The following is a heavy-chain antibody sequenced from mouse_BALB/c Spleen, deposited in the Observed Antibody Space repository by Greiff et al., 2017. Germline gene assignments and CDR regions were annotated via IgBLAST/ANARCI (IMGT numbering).Heavy chain of an antibody. D-gene: IGHD1-1*01. CDR1: GFSLTSYG. Sequence: VLLQQSGPGLVQPSQSLYLTCAASGFSLTSYGVPWVRQSPGKGLEWLGVIWSGGSTDYNAAFISRLSISKDNTKSQVFFKMNSLQSDDTAMYYCARAHLTYWYFDVWGAGTTVTVSS. J-gene: IGHJ1*01. CDR3: ARAHLTYWYFDV. V-gene: IGHV2-4-1*01. CDR2: IWSGGST.